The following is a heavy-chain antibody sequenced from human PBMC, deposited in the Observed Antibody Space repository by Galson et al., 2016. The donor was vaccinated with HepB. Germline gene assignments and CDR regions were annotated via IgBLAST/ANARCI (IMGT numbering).Heavy chain of an antibody. Sequence: SLRLSCAASGFAFSTFPLHWVRQAPGKGLVWVAVISFDGNNKYYADSVRGRFTISRDNSENRLYLTMTSLRPEDRAVYYWAAFPVVTTFFHSPPVTHVWGQGTTVTVSS. CDR2: ISFDGNNK. D-gene: IGHD2-21*02. V-gene: IGHV3-30-3*01. CDR3: AAFPVVTTFFHSPPVTHV. CDR1: GFAFSTFP. J-gene: IGHJ6*02.